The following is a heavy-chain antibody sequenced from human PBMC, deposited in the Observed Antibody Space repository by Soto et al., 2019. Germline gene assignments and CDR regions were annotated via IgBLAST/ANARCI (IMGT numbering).Heavy chain of an antibody. Sequence: QVQLVQSGAEVKKPGASVKVSCKAPGYIFSTYGITWVRQAPGQGLEWMGWITTYNGDTNFAKKFQGRVTMTADTSTNTVYLELRSLTSDDTAIYYCAGLNSLPYDSRGYEPRYWYFDLWGRGTLVTVSS. D-gene: IGHD6-25*01. CDR2: ITTYNGDT. J-gene: IGHJ2*01. CDR3: AGLNSLPYDSRGYEPRYWYFDL. V-gene: IGHV1-18*01. CDR1: GYIFSTYG.